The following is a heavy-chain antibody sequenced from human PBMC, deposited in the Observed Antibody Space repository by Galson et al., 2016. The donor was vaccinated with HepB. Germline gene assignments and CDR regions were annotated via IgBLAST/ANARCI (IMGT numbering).Heavy chain of an antibody. V-gene: IGHV4-34*01. CDR2: IDQSGST. D-gene: IGHD2/OR15-2a*01. Sequence: SETLSLTCAVYGGSFSDYSWNWIRQPPGKGLEWIGEIDQSGSTNYNSSLKSRVTISEDTSKNQFSLRLSSVAAADTAVYYCGRGRSKGRVRSNYFYGMDVWGQGHTVTVSS. CDR1: GGSFSDYS. J-gene: IGHJ6*02. CDR3: GRGRSKGRVRSNYFYGMDV.